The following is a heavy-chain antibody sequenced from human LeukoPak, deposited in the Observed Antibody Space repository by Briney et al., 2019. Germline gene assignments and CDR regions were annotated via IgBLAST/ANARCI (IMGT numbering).Heavy chain of an antibody. CDR2: IIPIFGTA. CDR1: GGTFISYA. V-gene: IGHV1-69*05. CDR3: ARGAPEYYFDY. Sequence: SVKVSCKASGGTFISYAISWERQAPGQGLEWMGGIIPIFGTANYAQKFQGRVTITTDESTSTAYMELSSLRSEDTAVYYCARGAPEYYFDYWGQGTLVTVSS. J-gene: IGHJ4*02.